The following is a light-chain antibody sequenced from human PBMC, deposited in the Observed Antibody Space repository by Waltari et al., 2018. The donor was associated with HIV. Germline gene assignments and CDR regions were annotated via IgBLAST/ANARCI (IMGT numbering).Light chain of an antibody. CDR1: QSINTD. J-gene: IGKJ1*01. CDR2: SAV. CDR3: QQSYNTPRT. Sequence: DIQLTQSPSSLSASVGDRVTITCRASQSINTDLHWYQQKAGSAPSLLIYSAVTLRRGVPSRFSGGGSETDFTLTIGALQPEDFATYYCQQSYNTPRTFGQGTKVDI. V-gene: IGKV1-39*01.